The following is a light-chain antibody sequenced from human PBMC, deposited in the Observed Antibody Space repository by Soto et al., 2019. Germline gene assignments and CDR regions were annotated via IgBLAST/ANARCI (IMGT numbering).Light chain of an antibody. CDR2: AAS. CDR3: QEYKSPPFT. V-gene: IGKV1-27*01. CDR1: QGINSN. Sequence: DIQMTQSPSFLSAFLGDRVTITCRASQGINSNLAWFQQKPGEVPRLLIYAASTLQPGVPSRFSGSGSGTDFTLTISSLQSEDVATYYCQEYKSPPFTFGPGTKMDLK. J-gene: IGKJ3*01.